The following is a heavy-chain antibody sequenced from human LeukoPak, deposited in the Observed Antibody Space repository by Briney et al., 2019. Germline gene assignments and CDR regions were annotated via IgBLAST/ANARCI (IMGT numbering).Heavy chain of an antibody. D-gene: IGHD2-2*01. V-gene: IGHV1-3*01. CDR1: EYTFSGYS. Sequence: GASVTVSCKAFEYTFSGYSIHWVRQAPGQRLEWMGWINAGKGNTKYSQNLQGRVTVTGDTSASTAYMELSSLTSEDTAVYYCARGSCSSTSCFMDVWGQGTTVTVSS. CDR3: ARGSCSSTSCFMDV. J-gene: IGHJ6*02. CDR2: INAGKGNT.